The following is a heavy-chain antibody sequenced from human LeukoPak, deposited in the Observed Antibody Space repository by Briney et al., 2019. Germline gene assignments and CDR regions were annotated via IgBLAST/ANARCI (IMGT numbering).Heavy chain of an antibody. V-gene: IGHV3-30*03. J-gene: IGHJ1*01. CDR1: GFTFSSYG. CDR2: ISYDGSNK. D-gene: IGHD5/OR15-5a*01. CDR3: CLPHYFQH. Sequence: GGSLRLSCEAPGFTFSSYGMHWVRQAPGKGLEWVAVISYDGSNKYYADSVKGRFTISRDNSKNTLYLQMNSLRAEDTAVYYCCLPHYFQHWGQGTLVTVSS.